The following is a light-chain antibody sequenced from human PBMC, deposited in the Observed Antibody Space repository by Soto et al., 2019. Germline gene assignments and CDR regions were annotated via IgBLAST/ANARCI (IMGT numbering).Light chain of an antibody. V-gene: IGKV1-27*01. CDR2: VAS. J-gene: IGKJ1*01. CDR3: QKYNSAPLT. CDR1: QGISNY. Sequence: DVQMTQSPSSLSASVGDRVTITCRGSQGISNYLAWYQQKPGKVPKLLIYVASTLQSGVPSRFSVSGSGTDFTLTISSLQPEDAATYYCQKYNSAPLTFGQGTKVEIK.